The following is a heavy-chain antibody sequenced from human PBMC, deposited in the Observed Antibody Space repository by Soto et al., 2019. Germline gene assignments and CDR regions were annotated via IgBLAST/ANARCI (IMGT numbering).Heavy chain of an antibody. CDR1: AFTFSSYA. Sequence: GGSLRLACSASAFTFSSYAMHWVRPAPGKGLEWVAVISYDGSNKYYADSVKGRFTISRDNSKNTLYLQMNSLRAEDTAVYYCAREASSGWSQSAFDIWGQGTMVTVSS. J-gene: IGHJ3*02. CDR3: AREASSGWSQSAFDI. CDR2: ISYDGSNK. V-gene: IGHV3-30-3*01. D-gene: IGHD6-19*01.